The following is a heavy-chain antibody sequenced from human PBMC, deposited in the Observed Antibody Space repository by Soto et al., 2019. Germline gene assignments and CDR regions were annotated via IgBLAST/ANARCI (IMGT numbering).Heavy chain of an antibody. CDR2: IIPIFGTA. J-gene: IGHJ3*02. CDR1: GGTFSSYA. V-gene: IGHV1-69*13. Sequence: ASVKVSCKASGGTFSSYAISWVRQAPGQGLEWMGGIIPIFGTANYAQKFQGRVTITAGESTSTAYMELSSLRSEDTAVYYCARVGYGDYVGWWAFDIWGQGTMVTVSS. D-gene: IGHD4-17*01. CDR3: ARVGYGDYVGWWAFDI.